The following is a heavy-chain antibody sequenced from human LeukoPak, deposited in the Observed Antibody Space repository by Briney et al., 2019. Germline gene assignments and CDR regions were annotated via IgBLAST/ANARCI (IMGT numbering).Heavy chain of an antibody. V-gene: IGHV3-21*01. CDR1: GFTFSSYA. Sequence: GGSLRLSCAASGFTFSSYAMSWVRQAPGKGLEWVSSITNSSSYIFYADSVKGRFTISRDNAKNSLYLQMNSLRAEDTAVYYCARGISPYYCMDVWGKGTTVTVSS. CDR2: ITNSSSYI. CDR3: ARGISPYYCMDV. J-gene: IGHJ6*03. D-gene: IGHD3-10*01.